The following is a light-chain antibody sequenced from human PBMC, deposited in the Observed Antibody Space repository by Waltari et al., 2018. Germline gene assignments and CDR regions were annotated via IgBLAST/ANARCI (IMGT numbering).Light chain of an antibody. V-gene: IGKV1-9*01. CDR2: AAS. J-gene: IGKJ3*01. CDR1: QDISSH. Sequence: DIQLTQSPSLLSASVGDRVTIPCRASQDISSHLPWYQQKPGKAPKLLIYAASTLQSGVPSRFSGSGSGTEFTLTISSLQPEDFATYYCHQLNSYRAFGPGAKVEIK. CDR3: HQLNSYRA.